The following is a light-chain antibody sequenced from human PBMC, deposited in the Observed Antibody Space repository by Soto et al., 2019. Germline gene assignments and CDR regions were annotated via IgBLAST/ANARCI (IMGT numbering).Light chain of an antibody. Sequence: QSVLAQPPSASGTPGQRVTISCSGSSSNIGSNYVYWYQQFPGTAPKLLIYRDSQRPSGVPDRFSGSKSGTSASLAISGLRSEDEADYYCAAWDDSLSVVVFGGGTKLTVL. J-gene: IGLJ2*01. CDR3: AAWDDSLSVVV. CDR2: RDS. CDR1: SSNIGSNY. V-gene: IGLV1-47*01.